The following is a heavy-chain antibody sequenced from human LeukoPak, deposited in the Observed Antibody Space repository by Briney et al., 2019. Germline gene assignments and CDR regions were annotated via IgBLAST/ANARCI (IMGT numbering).Heavy chain of an antibody. CDR3: ARGRGYRDYDRPLDY. D-gene: IGHD5-12*01. CDR1: GFSFSIFA. CDR2: ITSGGNT. Sequence: GGSLRLSCAASGFSFSIFAMTWLRQAPGKGLEWVSVITSGGNTYYADSVKGRFTTSRDNSKNTLYVQMNSLRAEDTAIYYCARGRGYRDYDRPLDYWGQGTLVTVSS. J-gene: IGHJ4*02. V-gene: IGHV3-23*01.